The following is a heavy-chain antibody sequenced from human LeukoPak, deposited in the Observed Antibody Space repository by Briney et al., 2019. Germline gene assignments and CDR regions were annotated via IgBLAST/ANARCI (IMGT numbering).Heavy chain of an antibody. CDR2: IYTSGST. V-gene: IGHV4-4*07. J-gene: IGHJ6*03. CDR3: ARDHGSGSYPKFYYYYYYMDV. Sequence: SETLSLTCTVSGGSISSYYWSWIRQPAGKGLEWIGRIYTSGSTNYNPSLKSRVTMSVDTSKNQFSLKLSSVTAADTAVYYCARDHGSGSYPKFYYYYYYMDVWGKGTTVTISS. CDR1: GGSISSYY. D-gene: IGHD3-10*01.